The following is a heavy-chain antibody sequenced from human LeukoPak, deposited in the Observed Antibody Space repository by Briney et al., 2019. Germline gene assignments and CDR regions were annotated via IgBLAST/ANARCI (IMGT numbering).Heavy chain of an antibody. D-gene: IGHD3-10*01. CDR1: GGSISSGSYY. CDR2: IYTSGST. V-gene: IGHV4-61*02. Sequence: PSETLSLTCTVSGGSISSGSYYWSWIRQPAGKGLEWIGRIYTSGSTNYNPSLKSRVTISVDTSKNQFSLKLSSVTAADTAVYYCARDLITNLGDHYYGSGRSDYWGQGTLVTVSP. CDR3: ARDLITNLGDHYYGSGRSDY. J-gene: IGHJ4*02.